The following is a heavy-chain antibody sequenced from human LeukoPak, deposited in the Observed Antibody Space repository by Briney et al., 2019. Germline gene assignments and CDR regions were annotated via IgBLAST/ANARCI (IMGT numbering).Heavy chain of an antibody. D-gene: IGHD3-16*01. J-gene: IGHJ4*02. CDR3: ARGKGHYVGRNYFDY. V-gene: IGHV4-34*01. CDR1: GGSFSGYY. CDR2: INHSGST. Sequence: PSETLSLTCAVYGGSFSGYYCSWIRQPPGKGLEWIGEINHSGSTNYNPSLKGRVTISVDTSKDQFSLKLSSVTAADTAVYYCARGKGHYVGRNYFDYWGQGTLVTVSS.